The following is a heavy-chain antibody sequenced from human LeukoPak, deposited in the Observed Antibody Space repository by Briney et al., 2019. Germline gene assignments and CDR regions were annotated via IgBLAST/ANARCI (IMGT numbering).Heavy chain of an antibody. CDR3: ARGTYYYGSGSYYNILDY. V-gene: IGHV4-61*08. D-gene: IGHD3-10*01. CDR1: GGSISSGGYY. CDR2: TYYSGST. J-gene: IGHJ4*02. Sequence: SETLSLTCTVSGGSISSGGYYWSWIRQHPGKGLEWIGYTYYSGSTNYNPSLKSRVTISVDTSKNQFSLKLSSVTAADTAVYYCARGTYYYGSGSYYNILDYWGQGTLVTVSS.